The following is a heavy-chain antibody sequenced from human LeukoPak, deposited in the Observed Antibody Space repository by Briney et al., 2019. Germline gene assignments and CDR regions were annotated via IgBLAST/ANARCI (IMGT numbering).Heavy chain of an antibody. CDR2: ISWDGGST. V-gene: IGHV3-43*01. D-gene: IGHD6-19*01. J-gene: IGHJ4*02. CDR1: GFTFDDYV. CDR3: AKDRSGSGWPPEYYFDY. Sequence: ETGGSLRLSCAASGFTFDDYVMHWVRQAPGKGLEWVSLISWDGGSTYYADSVKGRFTISRDNSKNSLYLQMNSLRTEDTALYYCAKDRSGSGWPPEYYFDYWGQGTLVTVSS.